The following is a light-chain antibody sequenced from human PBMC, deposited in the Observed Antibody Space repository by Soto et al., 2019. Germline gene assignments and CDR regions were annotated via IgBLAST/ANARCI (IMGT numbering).Light chain of an antibody. V-gene: IGKV3-15*01. CDR2: DAS. CDR3: QQAYSFPIT. CDR1: QSVSTK. Sequence: EILMTQSPATLSVSPGETATLSCRASQSVSTKLAWYQQKPGQAPRLLINDASTRATGVPARFSGWGSGTEFTLTISSLQSEDFATYYCQQAYSFPITFGQGTRLDI. J-gene: IGKJ5*01.